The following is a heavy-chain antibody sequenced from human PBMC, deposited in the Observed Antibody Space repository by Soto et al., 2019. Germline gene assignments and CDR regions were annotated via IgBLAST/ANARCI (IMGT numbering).Heavy chain of an antibody. J-gene: IGHJ4*02. CDR3: ARGAYDFWSGNHVDY. V-gene: IGHV1-2*02. CDR1: GYTFTGYY. D-gene: IGHD3-3*01. Sequence: ASVKVSCKASGYTFTGYYMHWVRQAPGQGLEWMGWINPNSGGTNYAQKFQGRVTMTRDTSISTAYMELSKLRSDDTAVYYCARGAYDFWSGNHVDYWGQGTLVTVSS. CDR2: INPNSGGT.